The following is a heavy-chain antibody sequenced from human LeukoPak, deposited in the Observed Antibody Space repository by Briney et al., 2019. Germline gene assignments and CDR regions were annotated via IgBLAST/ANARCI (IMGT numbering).Heavy chain of an antibody. CDR1: GGTFSNYA. J-gene: IGHJ4*02. CDR2: IIPIFGTA. V-gene: IGHV1-69*01. Sequence: SVKVSCKASGGTFSNYAISWVRQAPGQGLEWMGGIIPIFGTANYAQKFQGRVTITADESTSTAYMELSRLRSDDTAVYYCTRVQTRYYDTLGYWGQGTLVTVSS. D-gene: IGHD3-22*01. CDR3: TRVQTRYYDTLGY.